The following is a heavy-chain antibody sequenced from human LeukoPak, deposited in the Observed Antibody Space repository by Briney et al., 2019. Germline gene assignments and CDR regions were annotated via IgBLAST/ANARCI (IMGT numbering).Heavy chain of an antibody. J-gene: IGHJ4*02. D-gene: IGHD6-13*01. CDR2: IYTSGST. CDR3: ARGWNSSSWYDY. CDR1: GGSISSGSYY. Sequence: SQTLSLTCTVSGGSISSGSYYWSWIRQPAGKGLEWIGRIYTSGSTNYNPSLKSRVTISVDTSKNQFSLKLSSVTAADTAVYYCARGWNSSSWYDYWGQGTLVTVSS. V-gene: IGHV4-61*02.